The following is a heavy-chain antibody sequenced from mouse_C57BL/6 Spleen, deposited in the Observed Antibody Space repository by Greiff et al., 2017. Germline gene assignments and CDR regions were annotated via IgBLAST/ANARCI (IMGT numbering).Heavy chain of an antibody. J-gene: IGHJ2*01. D-gene: IGHD1-1*01. CDR1: GYTFTSYW. CDR2: IDPSDSYT. V-gene: IGHV1-59*01. Sequence: QVHVKQPGAELVRPGTSVKLSCKASGYTFTSYWMHWVKQRPGQGLEWIGVIDPSDSYTNYNQKFKGKATLTVDTSSSTAYMQLSSLTSEDSAVYYCARRTTVVPYYFDYWGQGTTLTVSS. CDR3: ARRTTVVPYYFDY.